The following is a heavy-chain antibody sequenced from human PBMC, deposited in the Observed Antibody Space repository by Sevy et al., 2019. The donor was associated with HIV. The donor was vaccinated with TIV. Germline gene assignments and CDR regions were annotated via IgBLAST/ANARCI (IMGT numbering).Heavy chain of an antibody. CDR1: RFTFSIYA. J-gene: IGHJ4*02. CDR3: AKVYRAWYFDY. Sequence: GGSLRLSCAASRFTFSIYAMSWVRQAPGKGLEWVSAISGSGDSTYYADSVKGRFTISRDNSKNTLYLQMNSLRAEDAALYYCAKVYRAWYFDYWGQGTLVTVSS. D-gene: IGHD1-20*01. V-gene: IGHV3-23*01. CDR2: ISGSGDST.